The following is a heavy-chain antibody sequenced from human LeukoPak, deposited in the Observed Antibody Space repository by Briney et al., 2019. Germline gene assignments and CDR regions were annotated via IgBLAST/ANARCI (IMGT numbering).Heavy chain of an antibody. V-gene: IGHV3-48*03. CDR2: ISSSGSTI. Sequence: PGGSLRLSCVASGFTFSSYEMNWVRQAPGKGLEWVSYISSSGSTIYYADSVKGRFTISRDKAKNSLYLQMNSLRAEDTAVYYCARLTMIEGPLFDYWGQGTLVTVSS. D-gene: IGHD3-22*01. J-gene: IGHJ4*02. CDR3: ARLTMIEGPLFDY. CDR1: GFTFSSYE.